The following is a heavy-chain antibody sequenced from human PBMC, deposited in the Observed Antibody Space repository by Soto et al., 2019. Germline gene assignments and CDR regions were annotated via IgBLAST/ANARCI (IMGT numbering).Heavy chain of an antibody. V-gene: IGHV3-66*01. CDR3: ARGRGSTGYLGREHYFDY. Sequence: EVQMVESGGGVVQPGGSLRLSCAASGFSVTNNYMNWVRQAPGKGLEWVSIIESGGNTYYEDSVKDRYTISRDDSKNTLYLQMDSLRPEDTAVYFCARGRGSTGYLGREHYFDYWGQGTLVTVSP. CDR1: GFSVTNNY. D-gene: IGHD3-16*01. CDR2: IESGGNT. J-gene: IGHJ4*02.